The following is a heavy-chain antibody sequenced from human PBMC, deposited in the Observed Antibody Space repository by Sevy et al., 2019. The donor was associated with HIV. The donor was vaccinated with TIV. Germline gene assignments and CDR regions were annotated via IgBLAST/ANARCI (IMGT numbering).Heavy chain of an antibody. V-gene: IGHV5-51*01. CDR3: ARGVGGWFSLFDL. J-gene: IGHJ4*02. D-gene: IGHD6-19*01. Sequence: GESLKISCKGSGYSFSANWIAWVRQMPGKGVELMGVVHPGDSDLNSDTKYSPSFQGHVTFSADRSTATAYLQWSSLKTSDSAMYYCARGVGGWFSLFDLWGQGTLVTVSS. CDR1: GYSFSANW. CDR2: VHPGDSDLNSDT.